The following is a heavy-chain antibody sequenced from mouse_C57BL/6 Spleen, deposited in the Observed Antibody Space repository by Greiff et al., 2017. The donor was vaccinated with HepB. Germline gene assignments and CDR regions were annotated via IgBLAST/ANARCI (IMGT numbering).Heavy chain of an antibody. D-gene: IGHD1-1*01. J-gene: IGHJ1*03. Sequence: VQLQQSGAELVKPGASVKISCKASGYAFSSYWMNWVKQRPGKGLEWIGQIYPGDGDTNYNGKFKGKATLTADKSSSTAYMQLSSLTSEDSAVYFCARPSTVVARDWYFDVWGTGTTVTVSS. CDR2: IYPGDGDT. V-gene: IGHV1-80*01. CDR1: GYAFSSYW. CDR3: ARPSTVVARDWYFDV.